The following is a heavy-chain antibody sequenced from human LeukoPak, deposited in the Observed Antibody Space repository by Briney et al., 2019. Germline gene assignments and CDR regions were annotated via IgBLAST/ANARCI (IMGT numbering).Heavy chain of an antibody. CDR2: INWNGGST. V-gene: IGHV3-20*04. Sequence: SGGSLRLSCAASGFTFDDYGMSWVRQAPGKGLEWVSGINWNGGSTGYADSVKGRFTISRDNSKNTLYLQMNSLRAEDTAVYYCAKVPSVSRGFDYWGQGTLVTVSS. D-gene: IGHD3-10*01. CDR1: GFTFDDYG. J-gene: IGHJ4*02. CDR3: AKVPSVSRGFDY.